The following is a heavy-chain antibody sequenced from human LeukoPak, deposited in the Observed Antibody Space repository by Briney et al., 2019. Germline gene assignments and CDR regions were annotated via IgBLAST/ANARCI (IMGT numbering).Heavy chain of an antibody. Sequence: SVKVSCKASGGTFSSYAISWVRQAPGQGLEWMGGVIPIFGTANYAQKFQGRVTITADESTSTAYMELSSLRSEDTAVYYCARDNYYDSSGYPYYFDYWGQGTLVTVSS. CDR3: ARDNYYDSSGYPYYFDY. CDR2: VIPIFGTA. V-gene: IGHV1-69*01. J-gene: IGHJ4*02. D-gene: IGHD3-22*01. CDR1: GGTFSSYA.